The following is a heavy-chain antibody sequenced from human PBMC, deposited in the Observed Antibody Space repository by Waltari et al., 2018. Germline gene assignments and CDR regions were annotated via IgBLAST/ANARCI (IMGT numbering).Heavy chain of an antibody. D-gene: IGHD3-10*01. CDR2: IYTSGST. J-gene: IGHJ3*02. CDR3: AKTYYYAFDI. Sequence: QVQLQESGPGLVKPSQTLSLTCTVSGGSISSGSYYWSWIRQPAGKGLEWIGYIYTSGSTNYNPSLKSRVTISVDTSKNQFSLKLSSVTAADKAVYYCAKTYYYAFDIWGQGTMVTVSS. CDR1: GGSISSGSYY. V-gene: IGHV4-61*09.